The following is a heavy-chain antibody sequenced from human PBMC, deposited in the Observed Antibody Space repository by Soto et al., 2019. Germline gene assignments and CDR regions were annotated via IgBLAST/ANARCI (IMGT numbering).Heavy chain of an antibody. J-gene: IGHJ6*02. CDR2: IWYDGSNK. CDR1: GFTFSSYG. D-gene: IGHD6-19*01. V-gene: IGHV3-33*01. Sequence: QVQLVESGGGVVQPGRSLRLSCAASGFTFSSYGMHWVRQAPGKGLEWVAVIWYDGSNKYYVDSVKGRFTISRDNSKNTLYLQMNSLRAEDTAVYYCARDHLVAVAVPYYYYGMDVWGQGTTVTVSS. CDR3: ARDHLVAVAVPYYYYGMDV.